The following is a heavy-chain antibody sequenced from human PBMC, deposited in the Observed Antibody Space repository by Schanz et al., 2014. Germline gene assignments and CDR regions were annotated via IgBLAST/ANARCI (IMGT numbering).Heavy chain of an antibody. Sequence: QVQLVESGGGVVQPGRSLRLSCAASGFTFRDYYMSWIRQAPGKGLEWVSSISSSGSYIYYADSVKGRFTISRDNTKNSLYLQMNSLKTEDTAMYYCARRASCSRIGCPFDSWGQGTLVTVSS. CDR2: ISSSGSYI. D-gene: IGHD2-2*01. CDR3: ARRASCSRIGCPFDS. CDR1: GFTFRDYY. J-gene: IGHJ4*02. V-gene: IGHV3-11*01.